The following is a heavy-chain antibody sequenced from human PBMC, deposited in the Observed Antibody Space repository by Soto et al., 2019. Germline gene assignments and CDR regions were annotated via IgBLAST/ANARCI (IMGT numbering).Heavy chain of an antibody. CDR2: IYYSGST. J-gene: IGHJ4*02. CDR3: ARGRPRELWFDY. D-gene: IGHD5-18*01. V-gene: IGHV4-31*01. CDR1: GGSISSGGYY. Sequence: QVQLQESGPGLVKPSQTLSLTCTVSGGSISSGGYYWSWIRQHPGKGLEWIGYIYYSGSTYYNPSLTSQVTISVDTSNNQFSLKLSSVTAADPAVYYCARGRPRELWFDYWGQGTLVTVSS.